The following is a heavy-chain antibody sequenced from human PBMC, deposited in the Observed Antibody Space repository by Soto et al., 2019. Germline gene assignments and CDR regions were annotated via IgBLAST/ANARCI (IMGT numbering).Heavy chain of an antibody. CDR1: GFTFSSYA. CDR2: ISYDGSNK. D-gene: IGHD1-26*01. J-gene: IGHJ4*02. CDR3: ARDGVYSGSYPPDY. Sequence: QVQLVESGGGVVQPGRSLRLSCAASGFTFSSYAMHWVRQAPGKGLEWVAVISYDGSNKYYADSVKGRFTISRDNSKNTLYLQMNSLRAEDMAVYYCARDGVYSGSYPPDYWGQGTLVTVSS. V-gene: IGHV3-30-3*01.